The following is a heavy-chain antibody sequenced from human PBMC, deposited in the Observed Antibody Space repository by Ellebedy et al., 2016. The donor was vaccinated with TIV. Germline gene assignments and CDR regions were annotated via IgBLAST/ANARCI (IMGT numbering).Heavy chain of an antibody. J-gene: IGHJ4*02. Sequence: AASVKVSCKASGYTFTGYYMHWVRQAPGQGLEWMGWINPNSGGTNYAQKFQGRVTMTRDTSISTAYMELSRLRSDDTAVYYCARDIVGATNFDYWGQGTLVTVSS. CDR1: GYTFTGYY. CDR2: INPNSGGT. D-gene: IGHD1-26*01. CDR3: ARDIVGATNFDY. V-gene: IGHV1-2*02.